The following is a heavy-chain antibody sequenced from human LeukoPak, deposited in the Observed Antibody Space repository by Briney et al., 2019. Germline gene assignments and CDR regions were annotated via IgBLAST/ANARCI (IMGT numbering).Heavy chain of an antibody. J-gene: IGHJ4*02. D-gene: IGHD6-6*01. CDR1: GFTFSSYE. CDR2: ISSGGSTI. CDR3: ASYNWGAARDY. Sequence: GGSLRLSCAASGFTFSSYEMNWVRQAPGKGLEWVSYISSGGSTIYYADSVKGRFTISRDNAKNTLYLQMNSLRAEDTAVYYCASYNWGAARDYWGQGNLVTVSS. V-gene: IGHV3-48*03.